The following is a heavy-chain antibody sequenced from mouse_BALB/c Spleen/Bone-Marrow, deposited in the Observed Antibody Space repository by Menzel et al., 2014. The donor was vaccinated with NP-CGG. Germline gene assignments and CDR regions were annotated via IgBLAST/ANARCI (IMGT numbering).Heavy chain of an antibody. CDR2: INPYNDGT. CDR3: ARSDGYYYAVDY. CDR1: GYTFTTYV. D-gene: IGHD2-3*01. V-gene: IGHV1-14*01. J-gene: IGHJ4*01. Sequence: EVKLMESGPELVKPGASVKMSCKASGYTFTTYVMQWVKQKPGQGLEWIGYINPYNDGTKYNEKFKGKATLTSDKSSSTAYMELSSLTSGDSAVYYCARSDGYYYAVDYWGQGTSVTVSS.